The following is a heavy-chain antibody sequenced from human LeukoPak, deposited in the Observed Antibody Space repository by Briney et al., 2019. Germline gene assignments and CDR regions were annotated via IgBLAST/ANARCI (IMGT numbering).Heavy chain of an antibody. CDR3: ALGYCGGGSCYAREYFQH. D-gene: IGHD2-15*01. CDR2: IYYSGST. J-gene: IGHJ1*01. Sequence: PSDTLSLTCTVSGGSISSGGYYWTWIRQHPGKGLEWIGYIYYSGSTYYNPSLKSRVTISVDTSKNQFSLRLSSVTAADTAVYYCALGYCGGGSCYAREYFQHWGQGTLVTVSS. V-gene: IGHV4-31*03. CDR1: GGSISSGGYY.